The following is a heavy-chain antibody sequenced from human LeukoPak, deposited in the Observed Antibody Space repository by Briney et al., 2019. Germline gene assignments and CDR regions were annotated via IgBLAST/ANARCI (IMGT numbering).Heavy chain of an antibody. J-gene: IGHJ4*02. Sequence: SETLSLTCTVSGGSISGWYWSWIRQPPGKGLEWIGYIYYSGSTNYNPSLKSRVTISVDTSKNQFSLKLSSVTAADTAVYYCARLSPRSWPYYFDYWGQGNLVTVSS. CDR1: GGSISGWY. V-gene: IGHV4-59*08. D-gene: IGHD6-13*01. CDR3: ARLSPRSWPYYFDY. CDR2: IYYSGST.